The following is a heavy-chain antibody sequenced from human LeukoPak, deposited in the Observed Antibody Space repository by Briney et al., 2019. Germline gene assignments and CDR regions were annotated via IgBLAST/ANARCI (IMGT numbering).Heavy chain of an antibody. V-gene: IGHV3-66*01. D-gene: IGHD1-26*01. CDR1: GFSVGSYY. CDR2: VYSGGST. J-gene: IGHJ6*02. Sequence: GGSLRLSCAASGFSVGSYYMNWVRQPPGEGLEWVSDVYSGGSTHYADSVKGRFTISRDDSKNTLYLQINNLSAEDTAVYYCARDHIVGATNPSYYYYGMDVWGQGTTVTVSS. CDR3: ARDHIVGATNPSYYYYGMDV.